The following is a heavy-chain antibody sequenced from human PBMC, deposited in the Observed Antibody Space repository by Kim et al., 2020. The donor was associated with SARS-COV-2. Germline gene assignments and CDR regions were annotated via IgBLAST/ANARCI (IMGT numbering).Heavy chain of an antibody. J-gene: IGHJ4*02. Sequence: SETLSLTCTVSGGSISSSSYYWGWIRQPPGKGLEWIGSIYYSGSTYYNPSLKSRVTISVDTSKNQFSLKLSSVTAADTAVYYCAREWGEMATTGVDYWGQGTLVTVSS. CDR3: AREWGEMATTGVDY. CDR2: IYYSGST. CDR1: GGSISSSSYY. V-gene: IGHV4-39*02. D-gene: IGHD1-1*01.